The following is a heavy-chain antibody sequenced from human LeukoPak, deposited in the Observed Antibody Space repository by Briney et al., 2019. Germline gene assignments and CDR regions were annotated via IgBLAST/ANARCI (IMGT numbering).Heavy chain of an antibody. Sequence: GASVKVSCKASGYTFTSYGISWVRQAPGQGLEWMGWISAYNGNTNYAQKLQGRVTMTTDTSTSTAYMELRSLRSDDTAVYYCARPTNSGSYQNWFDPWGQGTLVTVSS. D-gene: IGHD1-26*01. J-gene: IGHJ5*02. V-gene: IGHV1-18*01. CDR3: ARPTNSGSYQNWFDP. CDR1: GYTFTSYG. CDR2: ISAYNGNT.